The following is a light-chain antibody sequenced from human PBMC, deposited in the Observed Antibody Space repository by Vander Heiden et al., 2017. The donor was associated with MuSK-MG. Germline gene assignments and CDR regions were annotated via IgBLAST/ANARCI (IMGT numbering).Light chain of an antibody. CDR2: YKSDSDK. CDR1: SGINVGTYR. J-gene: IGLJ2*01. V-gene: IGLV5-45*01. CDR3: KIWHSRAVV. Sequence: QAVLTQPASLSASPGASASLTCTLRSGINVGTYRIYWYQQKPGSPPQYLLRYKSDSDKQQGSGVPSRFSGSKDASATAGILLISGLQSEDESYYYSKIWHSRAVVFGGGTKLTVL.